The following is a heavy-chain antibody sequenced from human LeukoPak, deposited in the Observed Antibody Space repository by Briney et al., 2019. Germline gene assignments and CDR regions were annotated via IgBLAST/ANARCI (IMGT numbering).Heavy chain of an antibody. J-gene: IGHJ6*03. CDR3: AREGHYDILTGYSPVEYYYYFMDV. CDR2: ISSAGSNK. D-gene: IGHD3-9*01. CDR1: GFTFSNYA. Sequence: GGSLRLSCAASGFTFSNYAIHWVRQAPGKGLEWVGVISSAGSNKYHADSVKGRFTISRDNSKSTLYLQMNSLRPDDTAVYYCAREGHYDILTGYSPVEYYYYFMDVWGKGTTVTVSS. V-gene: IGHV3-30*04.